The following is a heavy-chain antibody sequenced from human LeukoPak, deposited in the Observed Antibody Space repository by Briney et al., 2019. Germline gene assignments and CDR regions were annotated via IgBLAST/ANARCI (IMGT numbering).Heavy chain of an antibody. CDR3: ARALYYDSSGYYYGDDY. CDR1: GGSFSGYY. V-gene: IGHV4-34*01. Sequence: PSETLSLTCAVYGGSFSGYYWSWIRQPPGKGLEWIGEINHSGSTNYNPSLKSRVTISVDTSKNQFSLKLSSVTAVDTAVYYCARALYYDSSGYYYGDDYWGQGTLVTVSS. CDR2: INHSGST. J-gene: IGHJ4*02. D-gene: IGHD3-22*01.